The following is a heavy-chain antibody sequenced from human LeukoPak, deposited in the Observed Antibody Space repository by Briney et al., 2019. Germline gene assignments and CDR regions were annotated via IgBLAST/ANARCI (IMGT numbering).Heavy chain of an antibody. V-gene: IGHV3-11*05. J-gene: IGHJ6*02. D-gene: IGHD3-9*01. CDR3: AKDLSYGMDV. CDR2: ISSSSSYT. CDR1: GFTFSDYY. Sequence: GGSLRLSCAAPGFTFSDYYMSWIRQAPGKGLEWVSYISSSSSYTNYADSVKGRFTISRDNSKNTLYLQMKSLRAEDTALYYCAKDLSYGMDVWGQGTTVTVSS.